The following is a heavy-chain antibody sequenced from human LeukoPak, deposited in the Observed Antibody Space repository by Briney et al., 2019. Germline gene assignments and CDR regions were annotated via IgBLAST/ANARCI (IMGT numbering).Heavy chain of an antibody. CDR1: GFPLSDYD. D-gene: IGHD1-26*01. J-gene: IGHJ4*02. CDR3: ARGEGGSYFRNSYYFDS. V-gene: IGHV3-13*04. Sequence: GGSLRLSCAASGFPLSDYDVFWVRQAPGKGLEWVSGIGTAGDTYYPDSVKGRFTISRENTNNSLYHQMNNLRAGDTAVYYCARGEGGSYFRNSYYFDSWGQGALVTVSS. CDR2: IGTAGDT.